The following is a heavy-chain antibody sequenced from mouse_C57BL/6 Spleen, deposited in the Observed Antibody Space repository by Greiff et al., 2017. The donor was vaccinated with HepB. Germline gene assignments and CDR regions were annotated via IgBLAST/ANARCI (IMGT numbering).Heavy chain of an antibody. J-gene: IGHJ2*01. V-gene: IGHV5-6*01. CDR2: ISSGGSYT. CDR3: ARQGDFDY. Sequence: EVQGVESGGDLVKPGGSLKLSCAASGFTFSSYGMSWVRQTPDKRLEWVATISSGGSYTYYTDSVKGRFTISRDNAKNTLYLQMSSLKSEDTAMYSCARQGDFDYWGQGTTLTVSS. CDR1: GFTFSSYG.